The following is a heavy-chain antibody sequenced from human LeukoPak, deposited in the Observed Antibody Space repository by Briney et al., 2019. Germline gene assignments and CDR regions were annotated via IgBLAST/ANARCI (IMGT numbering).Heavy chain of an antibody. V-gene: IGHV3-21*01. CDR3: VRVDHSWGKTYFDY. Sequence: PGGSLRLSCTVSGFTFSSYSLNWVRQAPGKGLEWVSSISSSSSFMYYADSVKGRFTISRDNAKNALYLQMNSLRAEDTAVYYCVRVDHSWGKTYFDYWGQGTLVIVSS. CDR1: GFTFSSYS. CDR2: ISSSSSFM. J-gene: IGHJ4*02. D-gene: IGHD7-27*01.